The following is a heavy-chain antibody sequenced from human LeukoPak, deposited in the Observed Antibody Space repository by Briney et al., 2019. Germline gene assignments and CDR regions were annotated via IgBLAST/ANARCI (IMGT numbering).Heavy chain of an antibody. CDR3: ARTYYVWGSRSYHFDY. CDR2: INPNSGGT. CDR1: GYTFTGYY. J-gene: IGHJ4*02. V-gene: IGHV1-2*02. Sequence: ASVKVSCKASGYTFTGYYMHWVRQAPGQGLEWMGWINPNSGGTNYAQKFQGMVTMTRDTSISTAYMELSRLRSDDTAVYYCARTYYVWGSRSYHFDYWGQGTLVTVSS. D-gene: IGHD3-16*01.